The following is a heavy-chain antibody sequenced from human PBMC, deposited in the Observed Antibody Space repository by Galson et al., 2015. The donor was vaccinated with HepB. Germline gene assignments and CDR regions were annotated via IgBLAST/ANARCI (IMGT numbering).Heavy chain of an antibody. D-gene: IGHD2-15*01. CDR3: ARDDCSGGSCRFTLPYGMDV. V-gene: IGHV3-21*01. Sequence: SLRLSCAASGFTFSSYSMNWVRQAPGKGLEWVASISSSRSYTYHAHAVKGRFTISRDNAKNSLYLQMNSLRDEDTAVYYCARDDCSGGSCRFTLPYGMDVWGKGPTVSVSS. CDR1: GFTFSSYS. CDR2: ISSSRSYT. J-gene: IGHJ6*04.